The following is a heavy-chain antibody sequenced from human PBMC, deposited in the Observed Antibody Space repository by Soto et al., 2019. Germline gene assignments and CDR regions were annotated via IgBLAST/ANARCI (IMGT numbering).Heavy chain of an antibody. CDR2: ISPYNDQT. J-gene: IGHJ6*02. Sequence: QVQLVQSASEVMKPGASVKVSCKASGYTFIRYGITWVRQAPGQRLEWMGWISPYNDQTIYAQKIQGRVTMTADTSTRTVYMQLRSLKSDDTAVYYCARGGYYDNVWGKLSHYGLDVWGQGTSVTVSS. CDR3: ARGGYYDNVWGKLSHYGLDV. V-gene: IGHV1-18*01. D-gene: IGHD3-16*01. CDR1: GYTFIRYG.